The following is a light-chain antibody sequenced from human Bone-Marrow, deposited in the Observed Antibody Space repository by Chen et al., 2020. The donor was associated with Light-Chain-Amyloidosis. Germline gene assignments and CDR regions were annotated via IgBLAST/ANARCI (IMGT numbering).Light chain of an antibody. Sequence: IVMTQSPLSLAVTPGESDSISCTSNQSLMQNNGYNFLDWYLQKPGQSPQLLIYLASDRASGVPDRFSGSGSGKDFTLKITSVEADDVGVYFCMQTLQPLRTFGQGTKLEI. CDR2: LAS. CDR1: QSLMQNNGYNF. CDR3: MQTLQPLRT. J-gene: IGKJ2*01. V-gene: IGKV2-28*01.